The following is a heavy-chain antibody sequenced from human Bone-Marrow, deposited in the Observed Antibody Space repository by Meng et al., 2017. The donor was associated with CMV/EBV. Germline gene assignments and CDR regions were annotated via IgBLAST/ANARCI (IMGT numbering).Heavy chain of an antibody. CDR1: GFTFSSYG. CDR3: ARDPYLTFYYYGMDV. CDR2: IWYDGSNK. Sequence: GGSLRLSCAASGFTFSSYGMHWVRQAPGKGLEWVAVIWYDGSNKYYADSVKGRFTISRDNSKNTLYLQMNSLRAEDTAVYYCARDPYLTFYYYGMDVWGQGTTVTVSS. D-gene: IGHD2/OR15-2a*01. J-gene: IGHJ6*02. V-gene: IGHV3-33*01.